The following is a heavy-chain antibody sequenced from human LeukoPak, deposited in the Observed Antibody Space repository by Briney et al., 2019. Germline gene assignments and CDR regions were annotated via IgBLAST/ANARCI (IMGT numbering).Heavy chain of an antibody. CDR2: ICTSGST. CDR3: ARETSQKGAHYMDV. J-gene: IGHJ6*03. Sequence: SETLSLTCTVSGGSISTYCWSWIRQPAGKGLEWIGHICTSGSTNYNPSLKSRVTMSVDTSNNEFSLKLSSVTAADTAVYYCARETSQKGAHYMDVWGKGTTVTISS. V-gene: IGHV4-4*07. D-gene: IGHD3-16*01. CDR1: GGSISTYC.